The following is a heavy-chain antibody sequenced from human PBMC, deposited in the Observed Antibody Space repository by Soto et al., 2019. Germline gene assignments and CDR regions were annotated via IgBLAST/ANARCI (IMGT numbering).Heavy chain of an antibody. CDR1: GASISSTYYY. V-gene: IGHV4-39*01. Sequence: SETLSLTCTVSGASISSTYYYWGWIRQPPGEGLEWIGSIYYSGTTFYNPSLKSRVTMSLGASKNQFSLNLRSVTAADTAVYYCATSRAHSYGSGLDFSGQAPLVTLSS. J-gene: IGHJ4*02. CDR3: ATSRAHSYGSGLDF. D-gene: IGHD3-10*01. CDR2: IYYSGTT.